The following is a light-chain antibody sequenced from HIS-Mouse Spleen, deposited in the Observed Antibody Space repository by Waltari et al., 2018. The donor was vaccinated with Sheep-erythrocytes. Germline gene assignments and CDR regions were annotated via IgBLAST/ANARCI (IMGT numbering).Light chain of an antibody. J-gene: IGKJ1*01. CDR2: GAS. CDR3: QQYNNWPPT. V-gene: IGKV3-15*01. Sequence: EIVMTQSPATLSVSPGERATLSCRASQSVSSNLAWYQQKPGQPPRLLIYGASPSATGIPARFSGSGSGTEFTLTISSLQSEDFAVYYCQQYNNWPPTFGQGTKVEIK. CDR1: QSVSSN.